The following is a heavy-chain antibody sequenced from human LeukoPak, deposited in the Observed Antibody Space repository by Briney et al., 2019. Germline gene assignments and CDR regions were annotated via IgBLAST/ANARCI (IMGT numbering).Heavy chain of an antibody. CDR2: IRSKADGGTP. CDR1: VFSFSDAW. Sequence: KSGGSLRLSCAASVFSFSDAWMNWVRQAPWKGLEWVGHIRSKADGGTPDYIAPVKGRFTISRDDSKDTLYLQMNSLNTEDTAMYYCTTRSPARYCSDGACYSSADYWGQGTLVTVSS. D-gene: IGHD2-15*01. V-gene: IGHV3-15*07. J-gene: IGHJ4*02. CDR3: TTRSPARYCSDGACYSSADY.